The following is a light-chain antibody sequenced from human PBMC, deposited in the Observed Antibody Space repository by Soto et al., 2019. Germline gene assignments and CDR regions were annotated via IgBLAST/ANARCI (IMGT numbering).Light chain of an antibody. CDR1: QSLVYSDGNTY. CDR3: MQGTHWPLT. Sequence: DVVMTQSPLSLPVTLGQPASISCRSSQSLVYSDGNTYLNWFQQRPGQSPRRLIYKVSNRDSGVPDRFSGSGSGTDFTLKISRVEAEDVGVYYCMQGTHWPLTVGGGTKGEIK. CDR2: KVS. V-gene: IGKV2-30*01. J-gene: IGKJ4*01.